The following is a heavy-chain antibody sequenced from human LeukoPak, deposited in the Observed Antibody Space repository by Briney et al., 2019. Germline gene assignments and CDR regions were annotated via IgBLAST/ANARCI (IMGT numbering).Heavy chain of an antibody. D-gene: IGHD3-10*01. J-gene: IGHJ4*02. CDR1: GFTFSSYG. Sequence: GGSLRLSCAASGFTFSSYGMHWVRQAPGKGLEWVAVIWYDGSNKYYADSVKGRFTISRDNSKNTLYLQMNSLRAEDTAVYYCARDEGSDHYGSLSDYWGQGTLVTVSS. V-gene: IGHV3-33*01. CDR3: ARDEGSDHYGSLSDY. CDR2: IWYDGSNK.